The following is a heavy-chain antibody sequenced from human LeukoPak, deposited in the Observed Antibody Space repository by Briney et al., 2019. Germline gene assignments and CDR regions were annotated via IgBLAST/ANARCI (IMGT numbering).Heavy chain of an antibody. Sequence: PSGTLSLTCGVSGGSTTNTNYWTWVRQPPGKGLEWIGEVNLQGSTNYNPSLMGRVAISVDTPENHISLQLTSVTAADTAVYYCAREGGPYRPLDYSGQGTLVTVSS. J-gene: IGHJ4*02. V-gene: IGHV4-4*02. CDR3: AREGGPYRPLDY. CDR1: GGSTTNTNY. CDR2: VNLQGST.